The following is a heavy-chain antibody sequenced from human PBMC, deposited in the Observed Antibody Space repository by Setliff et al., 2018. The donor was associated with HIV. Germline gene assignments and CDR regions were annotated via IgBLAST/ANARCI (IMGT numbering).Heavy chain of an antibody. CDR2: IWFDGTNK. V-gene: IGHV3-33*06. J-gene: IGHJ6*03. CDR1: GFSISKYG. D-gene: IGHD3-22*01. Sequence: GGSLRLSCSVSGFSISKYGMHWVRQAPGKGLEWVALIWFDGTNKYYVESVRGRFTISRDISKNTLFLQMNSLRAEDTAVYYCAKSQVHYDPDRHYMDVWGKGTTVTVSS. CDR3: AKSQVHYDPDRHYMDV.